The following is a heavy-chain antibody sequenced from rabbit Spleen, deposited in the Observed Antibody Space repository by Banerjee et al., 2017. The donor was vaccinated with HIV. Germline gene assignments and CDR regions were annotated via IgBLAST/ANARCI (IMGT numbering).Heavy chain of an antibody. CDR1: GFSFSSYW. V-gene: IGHV1S40*01. J-gene: IGHJ4*01. CDR3: ARGPPYAGYAGYGYVYLNL. Sequence: QSLEESGGDLVKPGASLTLTCTASGFSFSSYWMCWVRQAPGKGLEWIGCIYTGDGSAYYANWAKGRFTISKTSSTTVTLQMTTLTVADMATYFCARGPPYAGYAGYGYVYLNLWGPGTLVTVS. D-gene: IGHD6-1*01. CDR2: IYTGDGSA.